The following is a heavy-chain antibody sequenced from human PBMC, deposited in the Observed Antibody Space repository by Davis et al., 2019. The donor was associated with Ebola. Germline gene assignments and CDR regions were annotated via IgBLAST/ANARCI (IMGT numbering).Heavy chain of an antibody. J-gene: IGHJ6*02. Sequence: ASVKVSCKASGYTFTSYYMHWVRQAPGQGLEWMGIINPSGGSTSYAQKFQGRVTMTRDTSTSTVYKELSSLRSEDTAVYYCARFPITIFGVVSHYYYGMDVWGQGTTVTVSS. CDR1: GYTFTSYY. CDR2: INPSGGST. D-gene: IGHD3-3*01. CDR3: ARFPITIFGVVSHYYYGMDV. V-gene: IGHV1-46*01.